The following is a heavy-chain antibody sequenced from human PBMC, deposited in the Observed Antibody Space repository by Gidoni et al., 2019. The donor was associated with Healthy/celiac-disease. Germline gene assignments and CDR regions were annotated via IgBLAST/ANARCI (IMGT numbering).Heavy chain of an antibody. V-gene: IGHV4-31*03. J-gene: IGHJ4*02. Sequence: QVQLQESGPGLVKPSQTLSLTRTVSGGSISSGGYYWSWNRQHPGKGLEWIGYIYYSGSTYYNPSLKSRVTISVDTSKIQFSLKLSSVTAADTAVYYCARTPYCGGDCYSDYWGQGTLVTVSS. CDR3: ARTPYCGGDCYSDY. CDR1: GGSISSGGYY. D-gene: IGHD2-21*02. CDR2: IYYSGST.